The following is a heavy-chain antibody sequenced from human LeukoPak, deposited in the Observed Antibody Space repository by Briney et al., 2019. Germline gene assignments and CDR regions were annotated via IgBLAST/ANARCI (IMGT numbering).Heavy chain of an antibody. Sequence: SETLSLTCTVSGGSISSYYWSWIRQPPGKRLEWIGEINHSGSTNYKPSLKSRVTISVDTSKNQFSLKLSSVTAADTAVYYCARGGTDEGIQLWLEFDYWGQGTLVTVSS. D-gene: IGHD5-18*01. CDR2: INHSGST. CDR3: ARGGTDEGIQLWLEFDY. J-gene: IGHJ4*02. CDR1: GGSISSYY. V-gene: IGHV4-34*01.